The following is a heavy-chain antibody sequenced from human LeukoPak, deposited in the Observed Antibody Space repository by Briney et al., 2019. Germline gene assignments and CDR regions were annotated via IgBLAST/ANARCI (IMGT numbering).Heavy chain of an antibody. CDR3: ARKSWEPPAFHFDY. CDR2: IYYSGST. D-gene: IGHD1-26*01. Sequence: SETLSLTCTVSGGSISSSSYYWGWIRQPPGKGLEWIGSIYYSGSTYYNPSLKSRVTISVDTSKNQFSLKLSSVTAADTAVYYCARKSWEPPAFHFDYWGQGTLVTVSS. CDR1: GGSISSSSYY. V-gene: IGHV4-39*07. J-gene: IGHJ4*02.